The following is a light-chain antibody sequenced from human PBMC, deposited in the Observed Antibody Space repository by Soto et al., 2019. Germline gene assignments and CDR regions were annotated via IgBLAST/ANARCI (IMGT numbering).Light chain of an antibody. CDR2: TSS. CDR3: QQTYSTPYS. J-gene: IGKJ2*03. V-gene: IGKV1-39*01. CDR1: HSISNY. Sequence: DIQMTQSPSSLSASVGDRVTITCRATHSISNYLNWYQQKPGKAPNLLIYTSSSLQSGVPSRFSGSGSGTDFTLTISSLHPEDFATYYCQQTYSTPYSFGQGTKLDFK.